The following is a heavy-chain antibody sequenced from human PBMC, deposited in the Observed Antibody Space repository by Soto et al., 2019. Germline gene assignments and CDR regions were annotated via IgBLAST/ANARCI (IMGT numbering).Heavy chain of an antibody. CDR1: GFSFSSYA. V-gene: IGHV3-48*02. CDR3: TRDAIGDAINWFDP. D-gene: IGHD3-10*01. Sequence: EVRLVESGGGLVQPGGSLRLSCAASGFSFSSYAMNWVRQAPGKGLEWVSYIGMSGTTKFYADSVKGRFTISRDNAKKSLFLQMNSLRDDDTAIYYCTRDAIGDAINWFDPWGQGTLVTVSS. CDR2: IGMSGTTK. J-gene: IGHJ5*02.